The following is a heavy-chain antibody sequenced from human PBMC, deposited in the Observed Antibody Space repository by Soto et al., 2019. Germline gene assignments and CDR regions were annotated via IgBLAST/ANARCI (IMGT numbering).Heavy chain of an antibody. CDR2: ISSSSSTI. J-gene: IGHJ4*02. D-gene: IGHD3-10*01. CDR1: GFTFSSYS. V-gene: IGHV3-48*01. Sequence: GGSLRLSCAASGFTFSSYSMNWVRQAPGKGLEWVSYISSSSSTIYYADSVKGRFTISRDNAKNSLYLQMNSLRAEDTAVYYCARAGLLLWFGELSYYFDYWGQGTLVTVSS. CDR3: ARAGLLLWFGELSYYFDY.